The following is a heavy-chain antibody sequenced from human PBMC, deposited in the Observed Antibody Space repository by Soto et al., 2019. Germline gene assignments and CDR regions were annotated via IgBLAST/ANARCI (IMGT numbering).Heavy chain of an antibody. V-gene: IGHV3-30*03. CDR2: ISYDGSNK. CDR3: ATATTVRGHYYYGMDV. CDR1: GFTFSSYG. Sequence: QVQLVESGGGVVQPGRSLRLSCAASGFTFSSYGMHWVRQAPGKGLEWVAVISYDGSNKYYADSVKGRFTISRDNSKNTLYLQMNSLRAEDTALYYCATATTVRGHYYYGMDVWGQGTTVTVSS. D-gene: IGHD3-10*01. J-gene: IGHJ6*02.